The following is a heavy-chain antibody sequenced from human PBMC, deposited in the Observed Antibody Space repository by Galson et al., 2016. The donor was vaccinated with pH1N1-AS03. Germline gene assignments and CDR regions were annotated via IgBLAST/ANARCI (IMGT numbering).Heavy chain of an antibody. Sequence: TLSLTCTVSRGSVNTDDYFWTWIRQPPGKGLEWIGHVFYTGATNYNPSVKGRVTISIDTSNNKFSLRLNSVSASDTAVYYCARDASGLDVWDQGTTVTV. CDR2: VFYTGAT. CDR3: ARDASGLDV. J-gene: IGHJ6*02. V-gene: IGHV4-61*08. CDR1: RGSVNTDDYF.